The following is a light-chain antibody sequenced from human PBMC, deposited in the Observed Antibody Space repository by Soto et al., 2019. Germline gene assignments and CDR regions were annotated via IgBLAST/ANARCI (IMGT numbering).Light chain of an antibody. Sequence: ELVMTQSPATLSVSPGERATLSCRASQSVSSNVAWYQQKPGQAPRLLIYRTYTRASSIPARFSGSGSGTEFTLTISSLQSEDFAVYYCQHYNNWPPLLTFGGGTKV. CDR1: QSVSSN. J-gene: IGKJ4*01. CDR3: QHYNNWPPLLT. CDR2: RTY. V-gene: IGKV3-15*01.